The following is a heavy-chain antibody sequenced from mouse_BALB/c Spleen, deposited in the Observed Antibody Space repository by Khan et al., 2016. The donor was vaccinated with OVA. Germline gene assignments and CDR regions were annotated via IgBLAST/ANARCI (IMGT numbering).Heavy chain of an antibody. V-gene: IGHV1-9*01. CDR2: IFTGSVST. CDR1: GYTFSSYW. D-gene: IGHD2-2*01. J-gene: IGHJ3*01. CDR3: AGGGYGGFAY. Sequence: QVQLQQPGGDLMKPGASVKISCKATGYTFSSYWIEWVKQRPGHGLEWIGQIFTGSVSTTYNEKFKGKATFTADTSSNTAYMQLSSLTSEDSAVYYCAGGGYGGFAYWGQGTLVTVSA.